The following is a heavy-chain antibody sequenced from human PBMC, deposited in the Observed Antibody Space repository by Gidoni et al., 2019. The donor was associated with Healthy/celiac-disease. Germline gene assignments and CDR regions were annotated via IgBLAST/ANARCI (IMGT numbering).Heavy chain of an antibody. J-gene: IGHJ3*02. Sequence: QVQQQKRGAGLLKPSETLYLTCGVNEGSFSASYWSWLRQPTGKGLEWIGEINNSGSTNYSPSLNSRVNLSVDTSKNQCYLKLSSVTAAETAVYYCAGGYNKSPAIRDKRKWELLRRCAFDIWGQGTMVTVSS. CDR1: EGSFSASY. CDR2: INNSGST. V-gene: IGHV4-34*01. D-gene: IGHD1-26*01. CDR3: AGGYNKSPAIRDKRKWELLRRCAFDI.